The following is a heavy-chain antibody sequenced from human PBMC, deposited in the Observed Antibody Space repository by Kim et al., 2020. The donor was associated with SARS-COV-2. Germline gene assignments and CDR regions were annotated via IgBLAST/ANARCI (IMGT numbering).Heavy chain of an antibody. Sequence: AAVKGRFTISRDDSKNSLNLQMNSLKTEDTAVYYCARFGGSYYYYYGMDVWGQGTTVTVSS. V-gene: IGHV3-72*01. D-gene: IGHD1-26*01. CDR3: ARFGGSYYYYYGMDV. J-gene: IGHJ6*02.